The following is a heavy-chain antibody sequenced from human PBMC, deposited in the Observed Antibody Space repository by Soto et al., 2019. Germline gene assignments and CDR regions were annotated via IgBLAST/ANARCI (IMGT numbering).Heavy chain of an antibody. Sequence: RASVKVSCKASGGTFSSYAISWVRQAPGQGLEWMGGIIPIFGTANYAQKFQGRVTITADKSTSTAYMELSSLRSEDTAVYYCASGCSSTSFFDYWGQGTLVTVSS. V-gene: IGHV1-69*06. J-gene: IGHJ4*02. CDR3: ASGCSSTSFFDY. CDR1: GGTFSSYA. CDR2: IIPIFGTA. D-gene: IGHD2-2*01.